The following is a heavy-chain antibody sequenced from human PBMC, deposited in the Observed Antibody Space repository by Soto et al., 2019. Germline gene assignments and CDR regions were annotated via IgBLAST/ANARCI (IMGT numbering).Heavy chain of an antibody. D-gene: IGHD1-26*01. CDR3: ASGPRWESPDY. CDR2: INSDGSST. V-gene: IGHV3-74*01. CDR1: RFTSRRYR. J-gene: IGHJ4*02. Sequence: PGGALILPPAAYRFTSRRYRKHLVPQAPGKGLVWVSRINSDGSSTSYADSVKGRFTISRDNAKNTLYLQMNSLRAEDTAVYYCASGPRWESPDYWGQGTLVTAPQ.